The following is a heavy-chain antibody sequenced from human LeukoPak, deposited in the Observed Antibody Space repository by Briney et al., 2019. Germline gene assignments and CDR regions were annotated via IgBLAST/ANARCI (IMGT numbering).Heavy chain of an antibody. CDR1: GYTFTRYG. CDR3: VSGGTVSRELDY. J-gene: IGHJ4*02. D-gene: IGHD4-17*01. CDR2: ISDYNGNT. Sequence: ASVNVSCKASGYTFTRYGNSWVRQAPAQALEGMGWISDYNGNTNYAQKLQGRDTMPTDTSTRTAYMALRSLISDHTAVYYCVSGGTVSRELDYWGQGTLVTVSS. V-gene: IGHV1-18*01.